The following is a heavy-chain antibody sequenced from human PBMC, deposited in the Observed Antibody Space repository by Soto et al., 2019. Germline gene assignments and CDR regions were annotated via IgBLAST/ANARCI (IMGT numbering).Heavy chain of an antibody. CDR1: GGTFSRYT. D-gene: IGHD2-15*01. J-gene: IGHJ4*02. CDR3: ARDLGGWPDY. CDR2: IIPIAAIA. Sequence: SVKVSCKASGGTFSRYTINWVRQAPGQGLEWMGRIIPIAAIANYTQKFQGRVTITRDTSASTAYMELSSLRSEDTAVYYCARDLGGWPDYWGQGTLVTVS. V-gene: IGHV1-69*04.